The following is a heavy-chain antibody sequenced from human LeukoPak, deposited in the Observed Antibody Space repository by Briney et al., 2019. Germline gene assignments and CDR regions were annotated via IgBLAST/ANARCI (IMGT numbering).Heavy chain of an antibody. CDR2: ISGSGGST. V-gene: IGHV3-23*01. CDR1: GFTFSSYA. CDR3: AKALGDYYFDY. J-gene: IGHJ4*02. D-gene: IGHD4-17*01. Sequence: PGGSLRLSCEASGFTFSSYAMGWVRKAPGKGLKWVSAISGSGGSTYYADSVKGRFTISRDNSKNTLYLQMNSLRAEDTAVYYCAKALGDYYFDYWGQGTLVTVSS.